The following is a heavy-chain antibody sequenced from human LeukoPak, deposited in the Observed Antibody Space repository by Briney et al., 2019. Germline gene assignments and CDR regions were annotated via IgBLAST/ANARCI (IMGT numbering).Heavy chain of an antibody. CDR1: GYTFTGYY. CDR2: INPNSGGK. J-gene: IGHJ4*02. Sequence: ASVKVSCKASGYTFTGYYMHWVRQAPGRALEWMGWINPNSGGKNYAQKFQGRVTMTRDTSISTAYMELSRLTSDDTAVYYCARHDLGGSSPFDYWDQGTLVTVSS. V-gene: IGHV1-2*02. CDR3: ARHDLGGSSPFDY. D-gene: IGHD2-15*01.